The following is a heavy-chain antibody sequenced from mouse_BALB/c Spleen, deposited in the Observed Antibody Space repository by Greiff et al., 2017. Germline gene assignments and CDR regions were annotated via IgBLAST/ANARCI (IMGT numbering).Heavy chain of an antibody. Sequence: VQLQQPGAELVRPGASVKLSCKASGYSFTGYFMNWVKQSHGKSLEWIGRINPYNGDTFYNQKFKGKATLTVDKSSSTAHMELLSLTSEDSAVYYCGRDGYYYAMDYWGQGTSVTVSS. D-gene: IGHD2-3*01. V-gene: IGHV1-37*01. CDR2: INPYNGDT. CDR3: GRDGYYYAMDY. CDR1: GYSFTGYF. J-gene: IGHJ4*01.